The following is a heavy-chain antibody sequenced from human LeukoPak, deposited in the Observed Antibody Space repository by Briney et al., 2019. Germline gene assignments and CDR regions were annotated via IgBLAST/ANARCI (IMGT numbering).Heavy chain of an antibody. CDR3: ARDLRGGLTRGPYYMDV. J-gene: IGHJ6*03. Sequence: SETLSLTCTVSGGSISSYYWSWIRQPPGKGLEWIGYIYYSGYTNYNPSLKSRVTISVDTSKNQFSLKLSSVTAADTAVYYCARDLRGGLTRGPYYMDVWGKGTTVTVSS. V-gene: IGHV4-59*01. CDR2: IYYSGYT. CDR1: GGSISSYY. D-gene: IGHD3-9*01.